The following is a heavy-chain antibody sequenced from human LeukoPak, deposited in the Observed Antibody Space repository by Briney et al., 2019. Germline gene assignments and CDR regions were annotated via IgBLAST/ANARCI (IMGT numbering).Heavy chain of an antibody. V-gene: IGHV3-30*02. CDR3: AKGYYDLWSGYSTEAFDI. CDR2: IRYDGSNK. J-gene: IGHJ3*02. D-gene: IGHD3-3*01. Sequence: GGSLRLSCAASGFTFSSYGMHWVRQAPGKGLEWVAFIRYDGSNKYYADSVKGRFTISRDNSKNTLYLQMNSLRAEDTAVYYCAKGYYDLWSGYSTEAFDIWGQGTMVTVSS. CDR1: GFTFSSYG.